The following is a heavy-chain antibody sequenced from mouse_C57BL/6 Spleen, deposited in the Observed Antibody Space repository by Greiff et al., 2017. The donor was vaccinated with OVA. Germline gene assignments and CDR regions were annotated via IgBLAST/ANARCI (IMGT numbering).Heavy chain of an antibody. CDR3: TTPTTVVSHWYFDV. J-gene: IGHJ1*03. V-gene: IGHV14-1*01. D-gene: IGHD1-1*01. CDR2: IDPEDGDT. CDR1: GFNIKDYY. Sequence: EVQLQQSGAELVRPGASVKLSCTASGFNIKDYYMHWVKQRPEQGLEWIGRIDPEDGDTEYAPKFQGKATMTADTSSNTAYLQLSSLTSEDTAVYYCTTPTTVVSHWYFDVWGTGTTVTVSS.